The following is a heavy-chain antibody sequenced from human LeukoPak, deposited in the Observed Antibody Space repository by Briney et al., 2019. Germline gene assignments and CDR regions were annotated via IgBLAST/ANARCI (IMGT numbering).Heavy chain of an antibody. J-gene: IGHJ5*02. CDR2: INPDSGGT. D-gene: IGHD3-3*01. V-gene: IGHV1-2*06. Sequence: ASVKVSCKASGYTFSGYYMHWVRQAPGQGLEWMGRINPDSGGTNYAQKFQGRVTMTRDTSISTAYMELSRLRSDDTAVYYCASFEGEWLSNWFDPWGQGTLVTVSS. CDR1: GYTFSGYY. CDR3: ASFEGEWLSNWFDP.